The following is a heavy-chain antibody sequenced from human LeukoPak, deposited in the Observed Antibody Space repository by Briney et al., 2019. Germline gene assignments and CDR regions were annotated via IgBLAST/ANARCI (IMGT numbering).Heavy chain of an antibody. CDR1: GYSISSGDY. CDR3: ARGHSSFDA. CDR2: VYHSGTT. J-gene: IGHJ3*01. Sequence: SETLSLTCVVSGYSISSGDYWSWIRQSPGEGLEWIGNVYHSGTTSSNPSLRSRVTISVDTSKNQFSLNVSSVTAADTAVYYCARGHSSFDAWGQGTMVTVSS. D-gene: IGHD2-21*01. V-gene: IGHV4-38-2*01.